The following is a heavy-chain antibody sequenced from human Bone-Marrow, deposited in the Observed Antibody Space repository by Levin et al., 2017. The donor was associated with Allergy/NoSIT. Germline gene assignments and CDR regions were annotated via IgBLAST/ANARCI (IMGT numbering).Heavy chain of an antibody. CDR3: ARDEIVVVPAAPNPTGAFYHFVWGGSSSYYYDYGMDV. Sequence: PGGSLRLSCAASGFTFSSYSMNWVRQAPGKGLEWVSSISSSSSYIYYADSVKGRFTISRDNAKNSLYLQMNSLRAEDTAVYYCARDEIVVVPAAPNPTGAFYHFVWGGSSSYYYDYGMDVWGQGTTVTVSS. D-gene: IGHD2-2*01. CDR2: ISSSSSYI. CDR1: GFTFSSYS. J-gene: IGHJ6*02. V-gene: IGHV3-21*01.